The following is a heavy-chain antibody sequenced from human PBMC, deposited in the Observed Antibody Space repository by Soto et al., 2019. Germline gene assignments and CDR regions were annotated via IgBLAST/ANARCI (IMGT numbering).Heavy chain of an antibody. D-gene: IGHD6-19*01. V-gene: IGHV4-4*02. Sequence: QVQLQESGPGLVKPSGTLSLTCAVSGGSITSSDWWSWVRQPPGKGLEWIGETSHGGSTTYNPSPKSRVTISVEKSKNQCSLKLSSVTAADTAVYYCARDGHSSGWSWGQGTLVTVSS. CDR3: ARDGHSSGWS. J-gene: IGHJ5*02. CDR1: GGSITSSDW. CDR2: TSHGGST.